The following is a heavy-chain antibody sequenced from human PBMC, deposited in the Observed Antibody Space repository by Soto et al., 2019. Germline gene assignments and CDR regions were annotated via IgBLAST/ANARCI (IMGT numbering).Heavy chain of an antibody. Sequence: PSETLSLTCTVSGGSISSGGYYWSWIRQHPGKGLEWIGYIYYSGSTYYNPSLKSRVTISVDNSKSTLYLQMNSLRVDDTAMYYCAKDAPGSGWLSDYWGQGTLVTVSS. CDR3: AKDAPGSGWLSDY. J-gene: IGHJ4*02. V-gene: IGHV4-31*03. CDR2: IYYSGST. CDR1: GGSISSGGYY. D-gene: IGHD3-22*01.